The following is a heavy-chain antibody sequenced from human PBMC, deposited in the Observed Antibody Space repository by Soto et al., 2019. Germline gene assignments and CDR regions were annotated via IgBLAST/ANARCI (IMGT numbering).Heavy chain of an antibody. Sequence: PGGSLRLSCAVSGFIFSSFEMNWVRQAPGKGLEWVSYISEGGSTIYYADSVKGRFTISRDNARNSLHLQMNSLRTEDTAVYYCARTKYSYVLISYGMDVWGQGATVTVSS. J-gene: IGHJ6*02. CDR3: ARTKYSYVLISYGMDV. D-gene: IGHD5-18*01. CDR2: ISEGGSTI. V-gene: IGHV3-48*03. CDR1: GFIFSSFE.